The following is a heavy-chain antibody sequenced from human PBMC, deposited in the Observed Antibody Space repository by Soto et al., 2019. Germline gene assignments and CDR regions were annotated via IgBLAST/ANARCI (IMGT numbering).Heavy chain of an antibody. V-gene: IGHV1-69*13. J-gene: IGHJ6*03. CDR2: IIPIFGTA. CDR3: ARFSSSSNYYYYYYMDV. CDR1: GGTFSSYA. D-gene: IGHD6-6*01. Sequence: ASVKVSCKASGGTFSSYAISWVRQAPGQGLEWMGGIIPIFGTANYAQKFQGRVTITADESTSTAYMELSSLRSEDTAVYYCARFSSSSNYYYYYYMDVWGKGTTVTVSS.